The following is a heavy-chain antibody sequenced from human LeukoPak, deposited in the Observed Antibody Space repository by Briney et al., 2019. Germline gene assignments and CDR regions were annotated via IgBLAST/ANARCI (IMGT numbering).Heavy chain of an antibody. CDR2: ISYDGSNK. J-gene: IGHJ4*02. Sequence: GGSLRLSCAASGFTFSSYGMHWVRQAPGKGLEWVAVISYDGSNKYYADSVKGRFTISRDNSKNTLYLQMNSLRAEDTAVYYCAKDTTGYSYGYFSYDPALGYWGQGTLVTVSS. CDR1: GFTFSSYG. D-gene: IGHD5-18*01. CDR3: AKDTTGYSYGYFSYDPALGY. V-gene: IGHV3-30*18.